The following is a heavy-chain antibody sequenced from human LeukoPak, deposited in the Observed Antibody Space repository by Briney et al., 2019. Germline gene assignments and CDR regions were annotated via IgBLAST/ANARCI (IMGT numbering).Heavy chain of an antibody. J-gene: IGHJ4*02. CDR3: AREAEGGNYYDSSGPIDY. V-gene: IGHV7-4-1*02. CDR1: GYTFTSYY. CDR2: INTNTGNP. Sequence: GASVKVSCKASGYTFTSYYMHWVRQAPGQGLEWMGWINTNTGNPTYAQGFTGRFVFSLDTSVSTAYLQISSLKAEDTAVYYCAREAEGGNYYDSSGPIDYWGQGTLVTVSS. D-gene: IGHD3-22*01.